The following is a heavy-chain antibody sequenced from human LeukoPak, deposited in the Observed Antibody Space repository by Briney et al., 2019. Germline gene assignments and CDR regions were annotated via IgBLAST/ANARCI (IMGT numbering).Heavy chain of an antibody. J-gene: IGHJ4*02. Sequence: GGSLRLSCAASGFTFSRCIMNWARQAPGKGLEWVSAISGSGSNTYYADSVKGRFTISRDNSKNTLYLQMNSLRAEDTAVYYCVRQQTPHGNFDYWGQGTLVTVSS. V-gene: IGHV3-23*01. CDR2: ISGSGSNT. CDR1: GFTFSRCI. D-gene: IGHD1-1*01. CDR3: VRQQTPHGNFDY.